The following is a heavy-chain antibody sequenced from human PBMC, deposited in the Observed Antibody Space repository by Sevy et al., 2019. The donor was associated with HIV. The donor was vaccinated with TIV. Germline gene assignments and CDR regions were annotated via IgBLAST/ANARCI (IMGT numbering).Heavy chain of an antibody. CDR3: ARGKSGYGYALNY. D-gene: IGHD5-18*01. CDR2: IYSDGTT. V-gene: IGHV3-66*01. Sequence: GGSLRLSCAASGFTLNSYWMTWVRQAPGKGLEGVSVIYSDGTTYHADSVKDRFTISRDNFKNTLYLQMNSLRAEDTAVYYCARGKSGYGYALNYWGQGTLVTVSS. CDR1: GFTLNSYW. J-gene: IGHJ4*02.